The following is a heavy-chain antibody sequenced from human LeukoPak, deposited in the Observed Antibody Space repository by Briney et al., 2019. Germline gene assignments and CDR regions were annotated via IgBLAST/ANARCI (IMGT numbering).Heavy chain of an antibody. CDR1: GGSISSYF. CDR2: ISYSGST. Sequence: SETLSLTCTVSGGSISSYFWSWIRQPPGKGREWIGYISYSGSTNYNPSLKRAVTLSVDTYGNQFSLKLSSVTAADPAVYYCVREKLPRAFRFFYGMDVWGQGTTVTVSS. J-gene: IGHJ6*02. CDR3: VREKLPRAFRFFYGMDV. V-gene: IGHV4-59*01. D-gene: IGHD5-24*01.